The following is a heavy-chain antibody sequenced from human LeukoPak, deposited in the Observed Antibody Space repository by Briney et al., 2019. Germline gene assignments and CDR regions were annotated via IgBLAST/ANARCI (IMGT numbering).Heavy chain of an antibody. V-gene: IGHV3-33*01. D-gene: IGHD3-10*01. J-gene: IGHJ6*02. CDR3: ARGGYYLYGMDV. Sequence: GRSLRLSCAASGFTFSSYGMHWVRQAPGKGLEWVAVIWYDESNKYYADSVKGRFTISRDNSKNTLYLQMNSLRAEDTAVYYCARGGYYLYGMDVWGQGTTVTVAS. CDR2: IWYDESNK. CDR1: GFTFSSYG.